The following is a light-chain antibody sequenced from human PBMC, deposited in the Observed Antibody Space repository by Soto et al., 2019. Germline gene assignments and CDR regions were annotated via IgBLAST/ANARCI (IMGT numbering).Light chain of an antibody. CDR1: QSVGSSF. Sequence: DIVLTQSPGTLSVSPGESVTLSCRASQSVGSSFFGWYQQKPGQAPRLVLYAASRRATGIPDRFSGSGSGTDFTLTISRLEPEDFAVYYCQQYGTSPLYTFGQGTKLEIK. J-gene: IGKJ2*01. V-gene: IGKV3-20*01. CDR2: AAS. CDR3: QQYGTSPLYT.